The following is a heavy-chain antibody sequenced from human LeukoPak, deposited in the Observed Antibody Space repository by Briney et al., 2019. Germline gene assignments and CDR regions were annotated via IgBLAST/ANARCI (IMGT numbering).Heavy chain of an antibody. CDR3: ARDLSYCSSTSCTNLYYGMDV. D-gene: IGHD2-2*01. V-gene: IGHV1-3*01. Sequence: ASVKVSCKASGYTFTSYAMHWVRQAPGQRLEWMGWINAGNGNTKYSQKFQGRVTITRDTSASTAYMELSSLRSEDTAVYYCARDLSYCSSTSCTNLYYGMDVWGQGTTVTVSS. CDR2: INAGNGNT. J-gene: IGHJ6*02. CDR1: GYTFTSYA.